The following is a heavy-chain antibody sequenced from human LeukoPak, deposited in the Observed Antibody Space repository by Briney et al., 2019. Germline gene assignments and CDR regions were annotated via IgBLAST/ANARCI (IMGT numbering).Heavy chain of an antibody. V-gene: IGHV3-23*01. CDR1: GFTFSSYA. Sequence: GGSLRLSCAASGFTFSSYAMHWVRQAPGKGLEWVSAISGSGGSTYYADSVKGRFTISRDNSKNTLYLEVISLTAEDTAVYYCAKDDAWLRFGEWSQGTLVTVSS. D-gene: IGHD3-10*01. CDR2: ISGSGGST. CDR3: AKDDAWLRFGE. J-gene: IGHJ4*02.